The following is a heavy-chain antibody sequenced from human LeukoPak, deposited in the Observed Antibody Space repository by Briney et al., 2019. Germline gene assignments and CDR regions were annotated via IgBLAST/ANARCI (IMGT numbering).Heavy chain of an antibody. CDR2: IWYDGNNK. V-gene: IGHV3-33*01. Sequence: GGSLRLSCAASGFTFSSYGMHWVRQAPGKGLEWVAVIWYDGNNKYYADSVKGRFTISRDNSKNTLYLQMNSLRAEDTAVFYCARDHGDYAHNRFDPWGQGTLVTVSS. CDR1: GFTFSSYG. D-gene: IGHD4-17*01. J-gene: IGHJ5*02. CDR3: ARDHGDYAHNRFDP.